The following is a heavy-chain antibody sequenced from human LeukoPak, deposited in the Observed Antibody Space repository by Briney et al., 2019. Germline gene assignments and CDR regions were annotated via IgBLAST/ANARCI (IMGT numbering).Heavy chain of an antibody. CDR1: GGSISSYY. J-gene: IGHJ6*02. CDR3: AKDSYYYGMDV. CDR2: IYYSGST. Sequence: SETLSLTCSVSGGSISSYYWSWIRQPPGKGLEWIGYIYYSGSTNYNPSLESRVSISVDTSKNQFSLKLSSVTAADAAVYYCAKDSYYYGMDVWGQGTTVTVSS. V-gene: IGHV4-59*01.